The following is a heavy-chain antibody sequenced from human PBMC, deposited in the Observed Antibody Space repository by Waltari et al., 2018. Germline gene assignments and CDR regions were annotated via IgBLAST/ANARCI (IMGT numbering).Heavy chain of an antibody. Sequence: PGSSVKVSCKASGGTFSSYAISWVRQAPGQGLEWMGRIIPIFGTANYAQKFQGRVTITADKSTSTAYMELSSLRSEDTAVYYCASSWYVSYYFDYWGQGTLVTVSS. V-gene: IGHV1-69*06. CDR2: IIPIFGTA. CDR3: ASSWYVSYYFDY. J-gene: IGHJ4*02. D-gene: IGHD6-13*01. CDR1: GGTFSSYA.